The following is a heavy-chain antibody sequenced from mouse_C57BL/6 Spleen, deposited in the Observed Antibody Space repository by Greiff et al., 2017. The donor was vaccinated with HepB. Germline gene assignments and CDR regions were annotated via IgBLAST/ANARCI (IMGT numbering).Heavy chain of an antibody. Sequence: DVQLQESVAELVRPGASVKLSCTASGFNIKNTYMHWVKQRPEQGLEWIGRIDPANGNTKYAPKFQGKATITADTSSNTAYLQLSSLTSEDTAIYYCARPITTVVEDYAMDYWGQGTSVTVSS. V-gene: IGHV14-3*01. CDR1: GFNIKNTY. CDR3: ARPITTVVEDYAMDY. J-gene: IGHJ4*01. CDR2: IDPANGNT. D-gene: IGHD1-1*01.